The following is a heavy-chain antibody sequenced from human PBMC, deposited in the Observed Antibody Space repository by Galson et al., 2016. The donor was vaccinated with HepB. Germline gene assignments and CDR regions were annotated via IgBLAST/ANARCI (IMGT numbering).Heavy chain of an antibody. CDR1: GGSINSPTW. CDR3: ASLPLGYCSGPSCYWEFDF. V-gene: IGHV4-4*02. J-gene: IGHJ4*02. Sequence: ETLSLTCAVSGGSINSPTWWSWVRQPPGKGLEWIGEVFQSGDTNYNPSLKSRVTMLVDRSKNQFSLRLTSVTAADTAVYYCASLPLGYCSGPSCYWEFDFWGQGTLVTVSS. D-gene: IGHD2-2*01. CDR2: VFQSGDT.